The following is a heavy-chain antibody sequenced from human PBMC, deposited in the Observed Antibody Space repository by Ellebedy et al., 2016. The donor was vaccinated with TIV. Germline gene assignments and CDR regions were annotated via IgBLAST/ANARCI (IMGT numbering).Heavy chain of an antibody. D-gene: IGHD3-22*01. J-gene: IGHJ4*02. CDR1: GFTFSTYA. CDR2: ISNDGSNK. CDR3: AKDVHYYDSSGPTIGY. Sequence: GGSLRLXXATSGFTFSTYAMHWVRQAPGKGLEWVALISNDGSNKYYADSVRGRFTISRDNSKNTLYLQMNSLRTEDTAVYYCAKDVHYYDSSGPTIGYWGQGTLVTVSS. V-gene: IGHV3-30-3*02.